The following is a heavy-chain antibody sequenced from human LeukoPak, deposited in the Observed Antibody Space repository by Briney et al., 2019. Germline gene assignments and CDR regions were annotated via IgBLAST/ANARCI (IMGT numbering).Heavy chain of an antibody. V-gene: IGHV4-39*01. J-gene: IGHJ4*02. D-gene: IGHD1-26*01. CDR3: ARLSGSYFGFDY. CDR2: IYYSGST. CDR1: GGSISSSSYY. Sequence: PSETLSLTCTVSGGSISSSSYYWGWIRQPPGKGLEWTGSIYYSGSTYYNPSLKSRVTISVDTSKNQFSLKLSSVTAADTAVYYCARLSGSYFGFDYWGQGTLVTVSS.